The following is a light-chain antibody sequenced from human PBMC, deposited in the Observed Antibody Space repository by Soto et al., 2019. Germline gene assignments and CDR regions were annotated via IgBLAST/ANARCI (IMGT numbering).Light chain of an antibody. V-gene: IGKV3-20*01. CDR2: GAS. Sequence: EIVLTQAQASLSLCPGERAPLFCLVSQTVRNNYLAWYQQRPGQAPRLLIYGASSRATGIPDRFSGSGSGTDFTLTISRLEPEDFAVYYCQQYGSSPRTFGRGTKVDIK. CDR1: QTVRNNY. J-gene: IGKJ1*01. CDR3: QQYGSSPRT.